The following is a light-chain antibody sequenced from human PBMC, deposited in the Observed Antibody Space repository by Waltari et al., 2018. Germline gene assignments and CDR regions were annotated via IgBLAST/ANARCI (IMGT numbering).Light chain of an antibody. CDR1: SSNIRINY. V-gene: IGLV1-51*02. CDR2: ENN. Sequence: QSVLTQPPSVSAAPGQKVTISCSGISSNIRINYVTCHHQLPRTAPKLLISENNKRPSGIPDRFSGSKSGTSATLGITGLQTGDEADYYCGTWDSSLHSGVFGGGTKLTVL. J-gene: IGLJ3*02. CDR3: GTWDSSLHSGV.